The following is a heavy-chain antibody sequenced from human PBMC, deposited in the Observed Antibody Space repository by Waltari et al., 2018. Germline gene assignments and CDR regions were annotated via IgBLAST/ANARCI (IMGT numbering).Heavy chain of an antibody. D-gene: IGHD5-18*01. J-gene: IGHJ6*02. Sequence: QVQLQESGPGLVKPSQTLSLTCTVSGGSISSGGYYWSWIRQLPGKGLEWIGYIYYSGNTYYTPALKSRVSISVDTPRNQFSLKLTSVTAADTAVYYCARDRWGEYSHGDYFYYGLDVWGQGTTVTVSS. CDR2: IYYSGNT. CDR3: ARDRWGEYSHGDYFYYGLDV. V-gene: IGHV4-31*03. CDR1: GGSISSGGYY.